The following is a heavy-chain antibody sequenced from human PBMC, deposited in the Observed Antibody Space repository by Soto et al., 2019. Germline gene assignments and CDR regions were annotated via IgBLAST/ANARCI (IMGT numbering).Heavy chain of an antibody. Sequence: GGSLRLSCAASGFTFSNYGMHWVRQAPGKGLEWVAIIWHDGNNKYYADSVRGRFIISRDNSKNRLYLQMNSLRAEDTAVYYCASDIVGASDSYGLDVWGHGAPFTTSS. V-gene: IGHV3-33*01. CDR2: IWHDGNNK. J-gene: IGHJ6*02. D-gene: IGHD1-26*01. CDR1: GFTFSNYG. CDR3: ASDIVGASDSYGLDV.